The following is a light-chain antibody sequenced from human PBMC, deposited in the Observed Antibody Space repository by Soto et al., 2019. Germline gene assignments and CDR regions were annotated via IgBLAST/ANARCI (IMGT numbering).Light chain of an antibody. Sequence: EIVMTHSPATLSVSPWERATLSARASQSVSSYLAWYQQKPGQAPRLLIYDASNRATGIPARFSGSGSGTDFTLTISSLEPEDFAVYYCQQRSNWPLTFGQGTKVDIK. V-gene: IGKV3-11*01. J-gene: IGKJ1*01. CDR3: QQRSNWPLT. CDR2: DAS. CDR1: QSVSSY.